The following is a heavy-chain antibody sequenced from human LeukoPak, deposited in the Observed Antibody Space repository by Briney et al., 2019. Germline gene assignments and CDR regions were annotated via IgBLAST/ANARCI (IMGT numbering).Heavy chain of an antibody. CDR1: GYSISSGYY. CDR2: IYHSGST. Sequence: SETLSLTCAVSGYSISSGYYWGWIRQPPGKGLEWIGSIYHSGSTYYNPSLRSRVTISVDTSKNQFSLKLSSVTAADTAVHYCARRYCSSTSCSPYYYYYMDVWGKGTTVTVSS. D-gene: IGHD2-2*01. CDR3: ARRYCSSTSCSPYYYYYMDV. V-gene: IGHV4-38-2*01. J-gene: IGHJ6*03.